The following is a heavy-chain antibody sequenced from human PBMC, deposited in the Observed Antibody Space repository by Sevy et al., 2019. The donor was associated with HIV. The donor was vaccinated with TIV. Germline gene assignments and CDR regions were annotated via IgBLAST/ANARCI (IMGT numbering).Heavy chain of an antibody. CDR2: IKKDGSEK. CDR3: ARDCSSTSCLWGLDV. V-gene: IGHV3-7*03. Sequence: GGSLRLSCAASGFTFSTYWMSWVRQAPGKGLEWVANIKKDGSEKYYVDSVKGRFTISRHNAKNSLYLQMYSLRVEDTALYYCARDCSSTSCLWGLDVWGQGTSVTVSS. CDR1: GFTFSTYW. J-gene: IGHJ6*02. D-gene: IGHD2-2*01.